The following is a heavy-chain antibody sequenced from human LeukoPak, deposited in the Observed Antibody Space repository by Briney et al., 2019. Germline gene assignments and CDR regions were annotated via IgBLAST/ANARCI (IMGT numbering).Heavy chain of an antibody. CDR2: ISYDGSNK. Sequence: GGSLRLSCAASGFTFSNYAMHWVRQAPGKGLEWVAVISYDGSNKYYADSVKGRFTISRDNSKNTLFLQMNSLRAEDTALYYCAKEGLLWFGESEVYYYYGMDVWGQGTTVTVSS. J-gene: IGHJ6*02. V-gene: IGHV3-30*18. D-gene: IGHD3-10*01. CDR3: AKEGLLWFGESEVYYYYGMDV. CDR1: GFTFSNYA.